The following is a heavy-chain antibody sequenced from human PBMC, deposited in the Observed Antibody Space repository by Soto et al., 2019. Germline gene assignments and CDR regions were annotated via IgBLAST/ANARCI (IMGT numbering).Heavy chain of an antibody. Sequence: GGSLRLSCAASGFTFSSYGMHWVRQAPGKGLEWVAVISYDGSNKYHADSVKGRFTISRDNSKNTLYLQMNSLRAEDTAVYYCAKRRSRLLTVESCMDVWGQGTTVTVSS. D-gene: IGHD2-15*01. CDR2: ISYDGSNK. V-gene: IGHV3-30*18. CDR3: AKRRSRLLTVESCMDV. J-gene: IGHJ6*02. CDR1: GFTFSSYG.